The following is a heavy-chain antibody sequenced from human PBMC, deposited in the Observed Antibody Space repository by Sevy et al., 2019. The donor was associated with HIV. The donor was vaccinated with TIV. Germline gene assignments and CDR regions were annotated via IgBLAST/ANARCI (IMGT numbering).Heavy chain of an antibody. CDR1: GFTFSSYA. CDR2: ISGSGGST. J-gene: IGHJ5*02. D-gene: IGHD4-4*01. CDR3: AKEVPPTTTVTLGNWFDP. V-gene: IGHV3-23*01. Sequence: GGSLRLSCAASGFTFSSYAVSWVRQAPGKGLEWVSAISGSGGSTYYADSVKGRFTISRDNSKNTLYLQMNSLRAEDTAVYYCAKEVPPTTTVTLGNWFDPWGQGTLVTVSS.